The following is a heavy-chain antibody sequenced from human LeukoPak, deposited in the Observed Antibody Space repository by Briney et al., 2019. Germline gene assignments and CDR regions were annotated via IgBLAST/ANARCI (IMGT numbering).Heavy chain of an antibody. J-gene: IGHJ4*02. CDR1: GGTFSSYA. CDR3: ASVFGDYGLDY. Sequence: SVKVSCKASGGTFSSYAISWVRQAPGQGLEWMGRIIPILGIANYAQKFQGRVTITADKSTSTAYMELSSLRSEDTAVYYCASVFGDYGLDYWGQGTLVTVSS. CDR2: IIPILGIA. D-gene: IGHD4/OR15-4a*01. V-gene: IGHV1-69*04.